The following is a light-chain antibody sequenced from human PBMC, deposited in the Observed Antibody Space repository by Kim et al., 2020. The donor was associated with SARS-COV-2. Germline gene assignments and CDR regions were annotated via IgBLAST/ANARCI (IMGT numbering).Light chain of an antibody. CDR3: QQYGTLIT. CDR1: QSVSSS. V-gene: IGKV3-20*01. J-gene: IGKJ5*01. CDR2: GAS. Sequence: EIVLTQSPGTLSLSPGERGTLSCRASQSVSSSLAWYQKKPGQTLRLLLYGASSRAAGVPDRFSGSGSGTDFTLTISRLEPEDFAVYYCQQYGTLITFGQGTRLEIK.